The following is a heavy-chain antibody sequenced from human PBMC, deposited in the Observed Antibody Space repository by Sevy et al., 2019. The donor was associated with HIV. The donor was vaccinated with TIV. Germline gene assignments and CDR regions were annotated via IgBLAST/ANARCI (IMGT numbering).Heavy chain of an antibody. V-gene: IGHV3-7*01. D-gene: IGHD3-3*01. J-gene: IGHJ4*02. CDR3: ARDLYDFWSGFYYFDY. CDR1: GFTFSRYW. CDR2: IKQDGNEK. Sequence: GGSLRLSCAASGFTFSRYWMSWVCQAPGKGLEWVANIKQDGNEKYYVDSVKGRFTISRDNAKKSLYLQVNSLRAEDTAVYYCARDLYDFWSGFYYFDYWGQGTLVTVSS.